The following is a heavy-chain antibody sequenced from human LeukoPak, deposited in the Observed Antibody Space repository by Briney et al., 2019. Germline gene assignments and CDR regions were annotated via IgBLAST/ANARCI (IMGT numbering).Heavy chain of an antibody. J-gene: IGHJ6*02. CDR3: ARGKANYDFWSGAPRPYYYGMDV. D-gene: IGHD3-3*01. Sequence: SETLSLTCAVYGGSFSGYYWSWIRQPPGKGLEWIVEINHSGSTNYNPSLKSRVTISVDTSKNQFSLKLSSVTAADTAVYYCARGKANYDFWSGAPRPYYYGMDVWGQGTTVTVSS. CDR1: GGSFSGYY. CDR2: INHSGST. V-gene: IGHV4-34*01.